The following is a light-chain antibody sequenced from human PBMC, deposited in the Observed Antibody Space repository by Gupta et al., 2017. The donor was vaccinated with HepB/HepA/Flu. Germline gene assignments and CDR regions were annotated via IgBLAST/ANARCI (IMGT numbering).Light chain of an antibody. V-gene: IGLV1-47*01. J-gene: IGLJ2*01. CDR1: SSNIGSNY. Sequence: QSVLTQPPSASGPPGQRVTISCSGSSSNIGSNYVYWYQQLPGTAPKLLIYRNNQRPSGVPDRCSGSKSDTSASLAISGLRSEDEADYYCAAWDDSLSGRVVFGGGTKLTVL. CDR2: RNN. CDR3: AAWDDSLSGRVV.